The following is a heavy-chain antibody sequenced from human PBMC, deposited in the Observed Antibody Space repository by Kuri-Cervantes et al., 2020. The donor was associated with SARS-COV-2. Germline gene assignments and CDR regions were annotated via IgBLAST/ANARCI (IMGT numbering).Heavy chain of an antibody. Sequence: GGSLRLSCAASGFTFSSYWMSWVRQAPGKGLEWVANIKQDGSEKYYVDSVKGRFTISRDNAKNSLYLQMNSLRAEDTAVYYCARTTIDSGFNWFDPWGQGTLVTVSS. J-gene: IGHJ5*02. CDR1: GFTFSSYW. CDR3: ARTTIDSGFNWFDP. V-gene: IGHV3-7*01. CDR2: IKQDGSEK. D-gene: IGHD3-9*01.